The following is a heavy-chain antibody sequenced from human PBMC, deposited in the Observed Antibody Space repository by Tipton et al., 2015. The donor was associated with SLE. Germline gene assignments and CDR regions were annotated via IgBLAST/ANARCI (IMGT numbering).Heavy chain of an antibody. D-gene: IGHD3/OR15-3a*01. J-gene: IGHJ4*01. Sequence: QVQLVQSGAEVKKPGASVKVSCRTSGFTFTSSGISWVRQAPGQGLEWMGRISTYSGTTNYAQHLQGRVTMTTDTSTSTAYMELRSLRSDDTAVYYCARGVVGLVLIYFDHWGQGALVTVSS. V-gene: IGHV1-18*01. CDR3: ARGVVGLVLIYFDH. CDR2: ISTYSGTT. CDR1: GFTFTSSG.